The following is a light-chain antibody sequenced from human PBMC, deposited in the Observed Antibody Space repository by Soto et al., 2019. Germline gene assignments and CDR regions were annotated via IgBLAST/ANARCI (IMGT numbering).Light chain of an antibody. Sequence: EIVMTQSPATLSVSRGERATLSCRASQGIKDYLAWFQQKPGQAPRLLIYGASTRATAIPARFSGSGSGTEFTLSISSLQSEDFAVYYCQQYNTWPRTFGQGTKVDI. CDR3: QQYNTWPRT. CDR1: QGIKDY. CDR2: GAS. V-gene: IGKV3-15*01. J-gene: IGKJ1*01.